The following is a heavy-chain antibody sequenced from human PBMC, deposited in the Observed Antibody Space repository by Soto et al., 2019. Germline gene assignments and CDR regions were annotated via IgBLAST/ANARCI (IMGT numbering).Heavy chain of an antibody. Sequence: EVQLLESGGGLVQPGGSLRLACAASGFTFSSYAMRWVRQAPGKGLEWVSAISGSGGSTYYADSVKGRFTISRDNSKNTLYLQMNSLRAEDTAVYYCARRGSGSYYDYWGQGTLVTVSS. V-gene: IGHV3-23*01. J-gene: IGHJ4*02. D-gene: IGHD1-26*01. CDR3: ARRGSGSYYDY. CDR2: ISGSGGST. CDR1: GFTFSSYA.